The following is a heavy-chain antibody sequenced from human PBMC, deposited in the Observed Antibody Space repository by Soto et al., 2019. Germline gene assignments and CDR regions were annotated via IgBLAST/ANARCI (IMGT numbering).Heavy chain of an antibody. CDR2: IYYSGST. Sequence: SETLSLTCTVSGGSISSSSYYWGWIRQPPGKGLEWIGSIYYSGSTFHNPSLKSRVTISVDTSKNQFSLKLSSVTAADTAVYYCAREHSSGYIQWGQGTLVTVSS. CDR1: GGSISSSSYY. J-gene: IGHJ4*02. V-gene: IGHV4-39*02. D-gene: IGHD3-22*01. CDR3: AREHSSGYIQ.